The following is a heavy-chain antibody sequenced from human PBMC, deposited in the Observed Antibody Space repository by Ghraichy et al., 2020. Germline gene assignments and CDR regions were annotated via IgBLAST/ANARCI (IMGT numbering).Heavy chain of an antibody. CDR1: GFTFSSYG. D-gene: IGHD2-21*02. CDR2: IWYDGSNK. Sequence: GGSLRLSCAASGFTFSSYGMHWVRQAPGKGLEWVAVIWYDGSNKYYADSVKGRFTISRDNSKNTLYLQMNSLRAEDTAVYYCASGLAYCGGDCYPENYYYYYGMDVWGQGTTVTVSS. CDR3: ASGLAYCGGDCYPENYYYYYGMDV. J-gene: IGHJ6*02. V-gene: IGHV3-33*01.